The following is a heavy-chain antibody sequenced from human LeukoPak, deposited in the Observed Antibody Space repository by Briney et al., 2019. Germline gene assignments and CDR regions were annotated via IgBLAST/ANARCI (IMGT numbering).Heavy chain of an antibody. Sequence: SETLSLTCAVYGGSFSGYYWSWIRQPPGKGLEWIGEINHSGSTNYNPSLKIRVTISVDTSKNQFSLKLSSVTAADTAVYYGARGSITMVRGAADYWGQGTLVTVSS. CDR2: INHSGST. D-gene: IGHD3-10*01. V-gene: IGHV4-34*01. CDR1: GGSFSGYY. CDR3: ARGSITMVRGAADY. J-gene: IGHJ4*02.